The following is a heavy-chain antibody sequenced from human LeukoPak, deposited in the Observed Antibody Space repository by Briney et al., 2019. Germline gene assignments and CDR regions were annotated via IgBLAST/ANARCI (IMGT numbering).Heavy chain of an antibody. CDR1: GFSFSTYW. V-gene: IGHV3-7*01. CDR3: ARQMATYYYDRSGHHGDY. Sequence: GGSLRLSCVGSGFSFSTYWMSWVRQAPGKGLEWVAHIKQDGGETYYVDSVKGRFIISRDNAKNSLYLQMNSLRAEDTAVYYCARQMATYYYDRSGHHGDYWGQGTLVTISS. CDR2: IKQDGGET. D-gene: IGHD3-22*01. J-gene: IGHJ4*01.